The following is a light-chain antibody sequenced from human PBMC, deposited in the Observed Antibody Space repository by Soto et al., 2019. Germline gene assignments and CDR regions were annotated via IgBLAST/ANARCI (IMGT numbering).Light chain of an antibody. Sequence: DIQMTQSPSSLSASVGDRVTITCRAGQSISSYLNWYQQKPGIAPKVLIYAASSLQSGVPSRFRGSVSATDFTLTISSLQPEDFATYYCQRSYSTPWTFGQGTKVDIK. CDR2: AAS. J-gene: IGKJ1*01. CDR3: QRSYSTPWT. CDR1: QSISSY. V-gene: IGKV1-39*01.